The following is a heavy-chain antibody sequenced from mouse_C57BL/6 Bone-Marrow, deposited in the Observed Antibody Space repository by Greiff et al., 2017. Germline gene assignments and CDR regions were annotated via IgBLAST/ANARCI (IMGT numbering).Heavy chain of an antibody. Sequence: QVQLQQPGAELVRPGSSVKLSCKASGYTFTSYWMHWVKQRPIQGLEWIGNIDPSASETHYNQKFKDKATLPVDNSSSTAYMQRSSLTSEDSAFYYCARAGFYAMDYWGQGTSATVSS. J-gene: IGHJ4*01. V-gene: IGHV1-52*01. CDR3: ARAGFYAMDY. CDR1: GYTFTSYW. CDR2: IDPSASET.